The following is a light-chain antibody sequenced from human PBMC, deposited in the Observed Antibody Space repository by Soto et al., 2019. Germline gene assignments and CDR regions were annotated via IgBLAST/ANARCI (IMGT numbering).Light chain of an antibody. CDR3: QQRSNWLT. CDR1: QSVSSGY. Sequence: EIVLTQSPATLSLSPGERATLSCRASQSVSSGYLAWYQQKPGQAPRLLIYDASNRATGIPARFSGSGSGTDFTLTISSLEPEDFAVYYCQQRSNWLTFGGGTKVDIK. J-gene: IGKJ4*01. CDR2: DAS. V-gene: IGKV3-11*01.